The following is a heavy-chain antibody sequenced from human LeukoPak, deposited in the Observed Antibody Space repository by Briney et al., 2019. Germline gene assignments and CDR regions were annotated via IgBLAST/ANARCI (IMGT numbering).Heavy chain of an antibody. Sequence: PSETLSLTCTVPGGSIRSSNYYWGWIRQPPGKGLEWIGNIYYSGSTYYNPSLKSRVTISVDTSKNQFSLRLSSVTAADTAVYYCASQPSYFDYWGQGTLVTVSS. CDR2: IYYSGST. CDR3: ASQPSYFDY. V-gene: IGHV4-39*01. J-gene: IGHJ4*02. CDR1: GGSIRSSNYY.